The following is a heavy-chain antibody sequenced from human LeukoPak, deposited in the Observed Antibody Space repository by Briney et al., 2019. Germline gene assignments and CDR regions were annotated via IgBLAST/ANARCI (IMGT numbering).Heavy chain of an antibody. CDR2: IYSGGST. V-gene: IGHV3-66*01. CDR3: ARESSSGWGSPADRYFGY. D-gene: IGHD6-19*01. J-gene: IGHJ4*02. CDR1: GFTVSSNY. Sequence: GGSLRLSCAASGFTVSSNYMSWVRQAPGKGLEWVSVIYSGGSTYYADSVKGRFTISRDNSKNTLYLQMNSLRAEDTAVYYCARESSSGWGSPADRYFGYWGQGTLVTVSS.